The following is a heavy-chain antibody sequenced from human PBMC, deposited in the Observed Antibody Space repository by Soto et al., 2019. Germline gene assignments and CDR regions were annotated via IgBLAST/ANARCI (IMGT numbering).Heavy chain of an antibody. CDR2: RDQDGSET. D-gene: IGHD2-21*01. Sequence: EVQLVESGGGLVQPGGSLRLSCAASGFTFSTYWMTWVRQPPGKGLEWVANRDQDGSETYYVDSVRGRFTVSRDNAKNAPYLQMNSLRVEDTAVYYCVCGGNSFIYWGQGTLVTVSP. J-gene: IGHJ4*02. V-gene: IGHV3-7*01. CDR3: VCGGNSFIY. CDR1: GFTFSTYW.